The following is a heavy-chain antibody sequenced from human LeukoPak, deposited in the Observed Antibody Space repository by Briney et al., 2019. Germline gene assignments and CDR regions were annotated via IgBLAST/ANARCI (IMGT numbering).Heavy chain of an antibody. D-gene: IGHD3-22*01. CDR3: ARGPYSYGSSGAFDI. Sequence: SQTLSLTCTVSGDSISNGDYYWSWIRQPAGKGLEWIGRISSSGSTNYNPSLKSRVTISVDTSKNQFSLKLSSVTAADTAVYFCARGPYSYGSSGAFDIWGQGTMVTVSS. CDR2: ISSSGST. J-gene: IGHJ3*02. V-gene: IGHV4-61*02. CDR1: GDSISNGDYY.